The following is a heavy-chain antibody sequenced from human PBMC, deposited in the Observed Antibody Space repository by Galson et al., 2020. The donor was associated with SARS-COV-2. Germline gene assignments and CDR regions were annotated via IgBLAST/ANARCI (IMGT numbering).Heavy chain of an antibody. CDR2: MSYDGTYK. V-gene: IGHV3-30*12. CDR1: GFFFSSYG. J-gene: IGHJ4*02. D-gene: IGHD6-13*01. CDR3: ARDIGAAAGGDY. Sequence: GGSLRLSCAASGFFFSSYGMHWVRQAPGKGLEWVAFMSYDGTYKYYADSVRGRFTISRDNSKNTLYLQMNSLRPEDTAIYFCARDIGAAAGGDYWGRGTLVTVSS.